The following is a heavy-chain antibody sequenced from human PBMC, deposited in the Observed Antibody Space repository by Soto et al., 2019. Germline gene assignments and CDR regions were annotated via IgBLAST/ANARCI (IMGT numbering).Heavy chain of an antibody. CDR3: AREGIAESGPNYYDF. D-gene: IGHD6-13*01. Sequence: QVQLVESGGGVVHPGRSLTIFCTASGFTFKHNAMHWIRQAPAKGLEWVADISYDGSTKNYADSVKGRFTISRDNSKNTLSLYMSALKGEDTATYYCAREGIAESGPNYYDFWGQGTLVAVSS. CDR1: GFTFKHNA. CDR2: ISYDGSTK. J-gene: IGHJ4*02. V-gene: IGHV3-30-3*01.